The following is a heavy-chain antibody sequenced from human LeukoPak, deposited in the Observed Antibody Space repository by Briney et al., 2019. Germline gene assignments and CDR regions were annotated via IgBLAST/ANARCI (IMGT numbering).Heavy chain of an antibody. J-gene: IGHJ3*01. CDR2: ISGSDDST. D-gene: IGHD3-9*01. V-gene: IGHV3-23*01. Sequence: GGSLRLSCAASGFAFGSYAMGWVRQAPGKGLEWASAISGSDDSTYYADSVKGRFTTSRDKSKNTLYLQMNSLRAEDTAVYYCSKQVDFDPADALDVWGQGTMVTVSS. CDR3: SKQVDFDPADALDV. CDR1: GFAFGSYA.